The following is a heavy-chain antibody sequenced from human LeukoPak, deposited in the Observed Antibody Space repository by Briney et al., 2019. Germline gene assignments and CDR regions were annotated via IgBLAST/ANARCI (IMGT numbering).Heavy chain of an antibody. CDR3: ARGGRGDYGNWFDP. Sequence: GGSLRLSCAASEFSVGSNYMTWVRQAPGKGLEWVSLIYSGGSTYYADSVKGRFTISRDNSKNTLYLQMNSLRPEDTAVYYCARGGRGDYGNWFDPWGQGALVTVSS. CDR2: IYSGGST. CDR1: EFSVGSNY. V-gene: IGHV3-66*01. J-gene: IGHJ5*02. D-gene: IGHD4-17*01.